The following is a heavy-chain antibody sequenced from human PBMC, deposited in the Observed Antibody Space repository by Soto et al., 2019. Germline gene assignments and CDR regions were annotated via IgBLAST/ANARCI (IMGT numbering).Heavy chain of an antibody. V-gene: IGHV3-9*01. CDR1: GFTFDDYA. CDR2: ISWNSGSI. Sequence: PGGSLRLSCAASGFTFDDYAMHWVRQAPGKGLEWVSGISWNSGSIGYADSVKGRFTISRDNAKNSLYLQMNSLRAEDTALYYCAKDKQWLLTRDAFDIWGQGTMVTVS. CDR3: AKDKQWLLTRDAFDI. D-gene: IGHD6-19*01. J-gene: IGHJ3*02.